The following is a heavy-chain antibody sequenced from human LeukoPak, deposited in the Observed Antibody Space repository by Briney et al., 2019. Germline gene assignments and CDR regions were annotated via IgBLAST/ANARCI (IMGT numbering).Heavy chain of an antibody. CDR3: ASSYVSYYDSSGYEVPIDY. D-gene: IGHD3-22*01. CDR1: GGTFSSYA. Sequence: SVKVSCKASGGTFSSYAISWVRQAPGQGLEWMGRIIPIFGTANYAQKFQGRVTITTDESTGTAYMELSSLGSEDTAVYYCASSYVSYYDSSGYEVPIDYWGQGTLVTVSS. CDR2: IIPIFGTA. V-gene: IGHV1-69*05. J-gene: IGHJ4*02.